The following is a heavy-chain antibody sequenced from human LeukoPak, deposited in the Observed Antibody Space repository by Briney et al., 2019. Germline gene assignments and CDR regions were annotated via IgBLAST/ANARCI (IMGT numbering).Heavy chain of an antibody. J-gene: IGHJ4*02. V-gene: IGHV4-61*02. D-gene: IGHD4-17*01. CDR1: GGSICSGHYY. CDR2: IYTSGST. Sequence: NPSETLSLTCTVSGGSICSGHYYWSWLRQPAGQGLEWIGRIYTSGSTNYNPSLKSRVIISVDTSKNQFSLKLSSVTAADTAVYYCARGLRDYGDDYWGQGTLVTVSS. CDR3: ARGLRDYGDDY.